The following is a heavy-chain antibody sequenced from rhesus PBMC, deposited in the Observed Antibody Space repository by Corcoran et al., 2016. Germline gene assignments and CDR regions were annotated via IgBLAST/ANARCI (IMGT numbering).Heavy chain of an antibody. CDR2: INGHSGCT. V-gene: IGHV4-80*01. J-gene: IGHJ4*01. D-gene: IGHD2-39*01. Sequence: QVQLQESGPGVVKPSETLSLTCAVSGGSFSSYWWSWIRQPPGTGLEWIGEINGHSGCTNYNPSLKSRVTISKVASKNQFSLKLISVTAADTAVYYCARYYGRGYIDYWGQGVLVTVSS. CDR1: GGSFSSYW. CDR3: ARYYGRGYIDY.